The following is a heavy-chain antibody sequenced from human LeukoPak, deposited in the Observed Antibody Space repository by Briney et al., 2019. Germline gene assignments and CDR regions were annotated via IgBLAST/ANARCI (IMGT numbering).Heavy chain of an antibody. CDR3: AKDPRLTIFGVDPFDY. CDR1: GFTFSNYA. J-gene: IGHJ4*02. CDR2: ISGSGSST. D-gene: IGHD3-3*01. V-gene: IGHV3-23*01. Sequence: GGSLRLSCAASGFTFSNYAMSWVRQAPGKGLEWVSAISGSGSSTYYADSVKGRFTISRDNSKNTLYLQMNNLRAEDTAVYYCAKDPRLTIFGVDPFDYWGQGTLVTVSS.